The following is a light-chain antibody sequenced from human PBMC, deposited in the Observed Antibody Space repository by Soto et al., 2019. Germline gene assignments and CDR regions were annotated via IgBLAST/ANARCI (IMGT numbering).Light chain of an antibody. CDR2: GNN. J-gene: IGLJ1*01. V-gene: IGLV1-40*01. CDR1: GSNIGAGSD. Sequence: QSVLTQPPSVSGAPGQRVAISCTGSGSNIGAGSDVHWYQQLPGMAPKLLVYGNNNRPSGVPDRFSGSKSATSASLAITGRQAEDEAGYYCQSYDTSLRAWVFGAGTKVTVL. CDR3: QSYDTSLRAWV.